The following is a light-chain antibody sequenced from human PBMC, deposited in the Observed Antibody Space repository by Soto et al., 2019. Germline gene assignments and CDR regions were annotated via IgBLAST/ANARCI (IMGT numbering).Light chain of an antibody. V-gene: IGKV3-20*01. CDR2: GAS. J-gene: IGKJ4*01. Sequence: EIVLTQFPGALSLSPGERVTLSCRASQTVSNTYLAWYQQKSGQAPKFHIYGASNKATGIPARFSGSASGTGFTFPISRLEPEDVAVYYCQKYGAFSPSFGGGTKVDIK. CDR1: QTVSNTY. CDR3: QKYGAFSPS.